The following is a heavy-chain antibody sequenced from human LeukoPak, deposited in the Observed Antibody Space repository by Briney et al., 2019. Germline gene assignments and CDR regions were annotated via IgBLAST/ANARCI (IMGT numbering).Heavy chain of an antibody. D-gene: IGHD1-26*01. J-gene: IGHJ3*02. CDR3: ARHPSWELQGDDAFDI. V-gene: IGHV4-38-2*02. CDR1: GYSISSGYY. Sequence: SETLSLTCTVSGYSISSGYYWDWIRQPPGKGLEWIGSIYHSGSTYYNPSLKSRVTISVDTSKNQFSLKLSSVTAADTAVYYCARHPSWELQGDDAFDIWGQGTMVTVSS. CDR2: IYHSGST.